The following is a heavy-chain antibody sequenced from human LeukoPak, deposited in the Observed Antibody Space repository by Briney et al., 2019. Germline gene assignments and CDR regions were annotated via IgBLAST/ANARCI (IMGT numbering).Heavy chain of an antibody. J-gene: IGHJ2*01. Sequence: PSETLSLTCSVSGGSIRSGAYYWSWIRQPAGKGLEWIGRIYTSGSTNYNPSLKSRVTISVDTSKNQFSLKLSSVAAADTAVYYCSREGVRGVTPSSPRYFDLWGRGTLVTVSS. CDR3: SREGVRGVTPSSPRYFDL. V-gene: IGHV4-61*02. CDR1: GGSIRSGAYY. CDR2: IYTSGST. D-gene: IGHD3-10*01.